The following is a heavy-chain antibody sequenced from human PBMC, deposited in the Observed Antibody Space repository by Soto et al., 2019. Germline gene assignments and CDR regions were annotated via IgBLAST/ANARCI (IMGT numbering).Heavy chain of an antibody. Sequence: EVQLVESGGGLVQPGGSLRLSCAASGFTFSGYAMAWVRQAPDMGLEWVSSIVGSAFTTYYADSVKGRFTISRDNSKNTLNLQMNTLRAEDTVIYYCAKDGTSSINWDLDLWGRGTLVTVSS. D-gene: IGHD6-6*01. CDR3: AKDGTSSINWDLDL. CDR2: IVGSAFTT. V-gene: IGHV3-23*04. J-gene: IGHJ2*01. CDR1: GFTFSGYA.